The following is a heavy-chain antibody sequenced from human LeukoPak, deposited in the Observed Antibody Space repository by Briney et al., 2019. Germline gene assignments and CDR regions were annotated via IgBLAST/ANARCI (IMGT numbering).Heavy chain of an antibody. J-gene: IGHJ4*02. D-gene: IGHD3-10*01. V-gene: IGHV3-33*01. CDR3: ARDIITRVRGRVDRSIDY. Sequence: GGSLRLSCAASGFTFSSYGMHWVRQAPGKGLEWVAVIWYDGSNKYYADSGKGRFTIARDNSKNTLYLKMHSLRADDTAVYYCARDIITRVRGRVDRSIDYWGQGTLVTVSS. CDR2: IWYDGSNK. CDR1: GFTFSSYG.